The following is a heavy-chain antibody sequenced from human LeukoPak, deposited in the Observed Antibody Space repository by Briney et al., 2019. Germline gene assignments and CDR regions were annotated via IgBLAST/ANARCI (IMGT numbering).Heavy chain of an antibody. V-gene: IGHV1-2*02. Sequence: ASVKVSCKASGYTFTGYYMHWVRQAPGQGLEWMGWINPNSGGTNYAQKFQGRVTMTRDTSISTAYMELSRLRSDDTAVYYCARDLFLYYYDSSGYYIGPWGQGTLVTVSS. CDR2: INPNSGGT. J-gene: IGHJ5*02. D-gene: IGHD3-22*01. CDR1: GYTFTGYY. CDR3: ARDLFLYYYDSSGYYIGP.